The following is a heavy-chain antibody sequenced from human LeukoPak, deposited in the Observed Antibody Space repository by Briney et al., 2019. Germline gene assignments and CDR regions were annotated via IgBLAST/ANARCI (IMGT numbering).Heavy chain of an antibody. CDR1: GYTFTSYY. D-gene: IGHD4-17*01. CDR2: INPSGGST. J-gene: IGHJ4*02. CDR3: ARNPVTTKYFDY. Sequence: GASVKVSCTASGYTFTSYYMHWVRQAPGQGLEWMRIINPSGGSTKYAQKFEGRVTMTSATSTSTVYMELRSLRPEDTAVYYCARNPVTTKYFDYWGQGTLVTVSS. V-gene: IGHV1-46*01.